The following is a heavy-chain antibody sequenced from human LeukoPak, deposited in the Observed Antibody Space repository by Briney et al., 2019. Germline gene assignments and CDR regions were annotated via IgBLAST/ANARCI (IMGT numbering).Heavy chain of an antibody. V-gene: IGHV3-13*01. CDR1: GFTFSSYD. CDR2: IGTAGDT. Sequence: GGSLRLSCAASGFTFSSYDMHWVRQATGKGLEWVSAIGTAGDTYYPGSVKGRFTISRENAKNSLYLQMNSLRAGDTAVYYCARSRSYGYGYYYYGMDVWAKGPRSPSP. J-gene: IGHJ6*02. CDR3: ARSRSYGYGYYYYGMDV. D-gene: IGHD3-16*01.